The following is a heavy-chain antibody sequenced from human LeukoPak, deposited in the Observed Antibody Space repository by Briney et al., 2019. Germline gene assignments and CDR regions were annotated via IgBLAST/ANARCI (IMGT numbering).Heavy chain of an antibody. J-gene: IGHJ4*02. CDR2: IKPSGGRT. V-gene: IGHV1-46*01. CDR3: VVQVAGTVY. CDR1: GYTFTSNH. D-gene: IGHD6-19*01. Sequence: GASVKVSCKASGYTFTSNHMHWVRQAPGQGLEWMGMIKPSGGRTSYAQKVQGRVTMTRDTSTSTVYMELSSLRSDDTAVYYCVVQVAGTVYWGQGTLVTVSS.